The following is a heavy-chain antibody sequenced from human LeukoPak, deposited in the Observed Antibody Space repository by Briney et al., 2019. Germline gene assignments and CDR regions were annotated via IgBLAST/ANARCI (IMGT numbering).Heavy chain of an antibody. Sequence: GGSLRLSCVASGITFSYAWMTWVRQAPGKGLEWVGLIKSNIDGGTTDYAAPVKGRFTISRDDSKNTVYLQMNSPKTEDTAVYYCAGSGYAFDDWGQGTLVTVSS. D-gene: IGHD3-22*01. CDR2: IKSNIDGGTT. J-gene: IGHJ4*02. V-gene: IGHV3-15*01. CDR3: AGSGYAFDD. CDR1: GITFSYAW.